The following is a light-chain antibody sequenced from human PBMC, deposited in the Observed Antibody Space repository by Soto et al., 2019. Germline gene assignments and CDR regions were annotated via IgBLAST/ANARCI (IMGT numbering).Light chain of an antibody. V-gene: IGKV3-20*01. J-gene: IGKJ5*01. CDR3: QQYGGSPIT. CDR1: QYINTR. Sequence: EIVLTQSPATLSSFPGDRVTLSCRASQYINTRLAWYQHRPGQAPTLLMSGASNRASGVPVRFSGSGSGTDFTLTITRLEPEDFALYYCQQYGGSPITFGLGTRLEIK. CDR2: GAS.